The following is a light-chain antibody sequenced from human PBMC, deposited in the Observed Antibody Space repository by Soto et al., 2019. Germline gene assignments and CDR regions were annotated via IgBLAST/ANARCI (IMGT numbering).Light chain of an antibody. J-gene: IGKJ3*01. V-gene: IGKV3-20*01. CDR3: QQYGSSRFT. CDR1: QSISSSY. Sequence: EIVLTQSPGTLSLSPGERATLSCRASQSISSSYLAWYQQKPGQAPRLLVYGASSRATGIPDRFSGSGSGTDFTXTXSRXXXXDFAVYYCQQYGSSRFTFGPGTKVDIK. CDR2: GAS.